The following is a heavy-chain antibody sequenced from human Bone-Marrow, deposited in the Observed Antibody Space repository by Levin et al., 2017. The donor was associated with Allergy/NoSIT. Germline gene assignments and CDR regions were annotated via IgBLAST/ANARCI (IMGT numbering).Heavy chain of an antibody. D-gene: IGHD3-3*01. CDR3: AREGDFVRYFQP. V-gene: IGHV4-4*02. Sequence: SSETLSLTCAVSGGSITTDNWWTWVRQPPGKGLEWIGEINQSGTTRYNPSLRSRVTMSVDTSKNQFSLRLTSVTAADTAVYYCAREGDFVRYFQPWGQGTLVTVSS. CDR2: INQSGTT. J-gene: IGHJ1*01. CDR1: GGSITTDNW.